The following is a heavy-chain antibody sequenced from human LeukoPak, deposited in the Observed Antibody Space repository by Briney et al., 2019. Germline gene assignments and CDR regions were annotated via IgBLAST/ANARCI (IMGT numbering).Heavy chain of an antibody. Sequence: SETLSLTCTVSGGSINSYYWSWIRQPPGKGLEWIGYISYSGSTNYNPSLKSRVSISLDKSKNQFFLKLSSVTAADTALYYCARGNANWGQGTLVTASS. V-gene: IGHV4-59*01. CDR1: GGSINSYY. CDR2: ISYSGST. J-gene: IGHJ4*02. CDR3: ARGNAN.